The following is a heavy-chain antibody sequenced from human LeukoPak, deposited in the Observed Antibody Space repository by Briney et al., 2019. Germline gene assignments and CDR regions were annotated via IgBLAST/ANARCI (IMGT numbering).Heavy chain of an antibody. D-gene: IGHD3-22*01. Sequence: GGSLRLSCAASGFTFNTYSMNWVRQAPGKGLEWVSSISTSTSYIYYADSVKGRFTISRDNAKNSLYLQMNSLRAEDTAVYYCARGLLAGVFDYWGQGTLVAVSS. V-gene: IGHV3-21*01. CDR3: ARGLLAGVFDY. CDR2: ISTSTSYI. J-gene: IGHJ4*02. CDR1: GFTFNTYS.